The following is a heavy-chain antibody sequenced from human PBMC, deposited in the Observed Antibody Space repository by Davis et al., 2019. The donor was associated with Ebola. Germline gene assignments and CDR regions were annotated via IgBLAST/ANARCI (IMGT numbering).Heavy chain of an antibody. CDR2: IRSSDTTI. CDR3: ARDKRSSWYGGMDV. CDR1: GFTFNTYW. J-gene: IGHJ6*02. V-gene: IGHV3-11*01. D-gene: IGHD6-19*01. Sequence: GESLKISCVASGFTFNTYWMSWVRQAPGKGLEWVSSIRSSDTTIYYSDPVKGRFTVSRDNAKNSLYLQMNSLRAEDTAVYYCARDKRSSWYGGMDVWGQGTTVTVSS.